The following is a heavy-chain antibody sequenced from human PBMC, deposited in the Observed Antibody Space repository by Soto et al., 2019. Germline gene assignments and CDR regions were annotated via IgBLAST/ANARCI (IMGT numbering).Heavy chain of an antibody. CDR3: ARIPVDTYMTYWFDP. D-gene: IGHD5-18*01. Sequence: ASVKVSCKTSGYTFTGYYMHWVRQAPGQGLEWMGWINPNSGGTNYAQKFQGWVTMTRDTSISTAYMELSRLRSDDTAVYFCARIPVDTYMTYWFDPWGQGTLVTVSS. CDR2: INPNSGGT. J-gene: IGHJ5*01. CDR1: GYTFTGYY. V-gene: IGHV1-2*04.